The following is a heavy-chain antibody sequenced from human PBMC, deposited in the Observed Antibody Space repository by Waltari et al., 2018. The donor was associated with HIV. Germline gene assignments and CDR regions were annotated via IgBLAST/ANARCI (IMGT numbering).Heavy chain of an antibody. V-gene: IGHV1-18*01. CDR3: ARGSLLRNWLDP. CDR2: ISGLSEERR. D-gene: IGHD3-22*01. Sequence: QIHLVQSGDEVKKPGASVKVSCKASGYTFRDYGISWVRQAPGQGLEWMGWISGLSEERRNYAQKFQGRVTLSTDTSTTTAYMELRSLRSDDTAIYYCARGSLLRNWLDPWGQGTLVTVSS. CDR1: GYTFRDYG. J-gene: IGHJ5*02.